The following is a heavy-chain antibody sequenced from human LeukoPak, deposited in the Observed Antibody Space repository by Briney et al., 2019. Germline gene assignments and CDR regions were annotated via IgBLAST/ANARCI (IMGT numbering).Heavy chain of an antibody. V-gene: IGHV4-39*01. CDR3: GRSAGFVHFDH. Sequence: SETLSLTCTVSGVSISSSNSYWGWIRQPPGKILEWIGSIYYTGNTYYNASLKSRVTISIDTSKNQISLRLTSVTATDTAMYYCGRSAGFVHFDHWGQGTLVTVSS. D-gene: IGHD3-16*01. J-gene: IGHJ4*02. CDR1: GVSISSSNSY. CDR2: IYYTGNT.